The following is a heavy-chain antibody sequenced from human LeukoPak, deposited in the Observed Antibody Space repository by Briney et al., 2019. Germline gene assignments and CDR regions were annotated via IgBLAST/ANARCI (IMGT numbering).Heavy chain of an antibody. J-gene: IGHJ3*02. V-gene: IGHV4-59*01. D-gene: IGHD4-23*01. CDR3: ARGGTAVIAPYAFDI. Sequence: SETLSLTCTVSGGSISSYYWSWIRQPPGKGLEWIGYIYYSGSTNCNPSVKSRVAMSVDTSKKQFSLKLSSLNAADTAVYYCARGGTAVIAPYAFDIWGQGTMVTVSS. CDR1: GGSISSYY. CDR2: IYYSGST.